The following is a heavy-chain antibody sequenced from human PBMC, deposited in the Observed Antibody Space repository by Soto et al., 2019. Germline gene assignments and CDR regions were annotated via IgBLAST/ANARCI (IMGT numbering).Heavy chain of an antibody. CDR3: ARDGGLDYPGFDY. Sequence: QVQLVETAEGVIQPGGAVRVSRATSGFTFSSYGMHWVRQAPGKGREWVAGIGYDGDNKYYADSVKGRFTISRDNSKNTLYLQNTSLRAADPAIYYCARDGGLDYPGFDYWGQGALVTVSS. D-gene: IGHD2-15*01. V-gene: IGHV3-33*01. J-gene: IGHJ4*02. CDR1: GFTFSSYG. CDR2: IGYDGDNK.